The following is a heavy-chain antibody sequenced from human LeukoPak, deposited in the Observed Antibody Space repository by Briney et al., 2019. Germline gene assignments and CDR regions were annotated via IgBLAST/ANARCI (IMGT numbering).Heavy chain of an antibody. J-gene: IGHJ4*02. CDR2: ISVYNGKT. CDR1: GYTFTTYG. Sequence: GASVKVSCKTSGYTFTTYGISWVRQAPGQGLEWMGWISVYNGKTNYAQKLRGRVSITTDTSTSTAYMELRSLRSDDTAVYYCARDGPLYFDYWGQGTLVTVSS. V-gene: IGHV1-18*01. CDR3: ARDGPLYFDY.